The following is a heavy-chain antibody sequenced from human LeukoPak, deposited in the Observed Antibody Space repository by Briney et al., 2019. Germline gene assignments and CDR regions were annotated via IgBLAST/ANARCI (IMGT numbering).Heavy chain of an antibody. CDR3: AKDVLLWFGGSYFDY. CDR2: ISGSGGST. CDR1: GFTFSSYA. J-gene: IGHJ4*02. D-gene: IGHD3-10*01. Sequence: PGGSLRLSCAASGFTFSSYAMSWVRQAPGKGLEWVSAISGSGGSTYYADSVKGRFTISRDNSKNTLYLQMNSLRAEDTAVYYCAKDVLLWFGGSYFDYWGQGTLVTVSS. V-gene: IGHV3-23*01.